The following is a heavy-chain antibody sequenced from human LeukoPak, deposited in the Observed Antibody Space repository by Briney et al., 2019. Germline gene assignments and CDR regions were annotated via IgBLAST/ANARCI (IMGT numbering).Heavy chain of an antibody. CDR3: ARGSAYYYDSSGYSDY. CDR1: GFTFSSYS. J-gene: IGHJ4*02. CDR2: ISSSSSYI. Sequence: PGGSLRLSCAASGFTFSSYSMNWVRQAPGKGLEWVSSISSSSSYIYYADSVKGRFTISRDNAKNSLYLQMNSLRAEDTAVYYCARGSAYYYDSSGYSDYWGQGTLVTVSS. D-gene: IGHD3-22*01. V-gene: IGHV3-21*01.